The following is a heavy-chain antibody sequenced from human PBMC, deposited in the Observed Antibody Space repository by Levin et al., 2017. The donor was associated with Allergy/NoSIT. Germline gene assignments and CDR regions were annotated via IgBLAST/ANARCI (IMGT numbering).Heavy chain of an antibody. J-gene: IGHJ4*02. CDR2: ISDSGAHT. CDR1: GFALSGFA. CDR3: AKSQGLSGRSFGD. D-gene: IGHD1-26*01. V-gene: IGHV3-23*01. Sequence: PSETLSLTCAASGFALSGFAMSWVRQAPGQGLGWVSAISDSGAHTYYADSVRGRFTISRDNSRNTLFLQMNTLGAEDTAVYYCAKSQGLSGRSFGDWGQGTLVTVSS.